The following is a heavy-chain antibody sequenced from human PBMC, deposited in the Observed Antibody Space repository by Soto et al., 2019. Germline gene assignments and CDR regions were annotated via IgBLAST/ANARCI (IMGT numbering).Heavy chain of an antibody. CDR1: GFTFSDYY. CDR2: ISSSGSYT. V-gene: IGHV3-11*05. CDR3: ARVWTVAGTVEY. D-gene: IGHD6-19*01. Sequence: QVQLVESGGGLVKPGGSLRLSCAASGFTFSDYYMNWIRQAPGKGLEWVSYISSSGSYTNYPDSMKGRFTISRDNAKNSLYLQMNSLRAEDTAVYYCARVWTVAGTVEYWGLGTLVNVSA. J-gene: IGHJ4*02.